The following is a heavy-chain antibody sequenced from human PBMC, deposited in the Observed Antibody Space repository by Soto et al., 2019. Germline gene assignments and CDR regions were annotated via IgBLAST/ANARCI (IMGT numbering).Heavy chain of an antibody. CDR2: ISGSGAGT. CDR1: GFTFSSSA. Sequence: PGWSLRLSCTASGFTFSSSAMSWVRQAPGRGLEWVSGISGSGAGTYYADSVKGRFTISRDNSKNTLYLQMSGLRAEDAAVYYCAKGPTVFGAVISFDYYYGMYVWGQGTPVTVS. CDR3: AKGPTVFGAVISFDYYYGMYV. V-gene: IGHV3-23*01. D-gene: IGHD3-3*01. J-gene: IGHJ6*02.